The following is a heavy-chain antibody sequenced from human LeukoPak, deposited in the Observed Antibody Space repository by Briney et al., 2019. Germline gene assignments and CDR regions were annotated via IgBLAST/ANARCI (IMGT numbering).Heavy chain of an antibody. Sequence: SQTLPLTCGISGDSVSSNSVAWTWIRQSPSRGLEWLGRTYYRSKWYNDYAVSVKRRITINADTSKNQFSLQLNSVTPEDTAVYYCARAVAGRLDYWGQGTLVTVSS. V-gene: IGHV6-1*01. CDR1: GDSVSSNSVA. D-gene: IGHD6-19*01. J-gene: IGHJ4*02. CDR3: ARAVAGRLDY. CDR2: TYYRSKWYN.